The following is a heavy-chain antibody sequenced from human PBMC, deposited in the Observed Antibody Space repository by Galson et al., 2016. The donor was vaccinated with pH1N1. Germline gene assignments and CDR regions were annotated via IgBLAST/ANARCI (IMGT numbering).Heavy chain of an antibody. Sequence: SLRLSCATSGFTFSSNAMSWVRQAPGKGLEWISTISNDALTTYYADSVKGRFTISRDNSKKTAYLQMNTLSAEDTAVYFCAKTVGSTLNHWGQGTLVTVSS. CDR2: ISNDALTT. D-gene: IGHD2-15*01. V-gene: IGHV3-23*01. CDR3: AKTVGSTLNH. J-gene: IGHJ5*02. CDR1: GFTFSSNA.